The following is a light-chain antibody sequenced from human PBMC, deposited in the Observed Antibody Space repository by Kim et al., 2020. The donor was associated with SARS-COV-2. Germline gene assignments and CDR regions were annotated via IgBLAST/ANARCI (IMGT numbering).Light chain of an antibody. V-gene: IGLV3-21*01. CDR1: NIESSR. Sequence: APGETATFSGGSNNIESSRVLWYQQLPGQAPVLVIYYNSHRPSGIPERFSGSRSGTTATLTISRLEAGDEADYYCQVWDSSSDHWVFGGGTQVTVL. CDR2: YNS. J-gene: IGLJ3*02. CDR3: QVWDSSSDHWV.